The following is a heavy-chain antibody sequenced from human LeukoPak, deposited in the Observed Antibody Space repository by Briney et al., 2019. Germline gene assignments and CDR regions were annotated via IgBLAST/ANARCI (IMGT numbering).Heavy chain of an antibody. CDR3: ARDLGVIGQQLILGAFDI. V-gene: IGHV1-46*01. CDR1: GYTFTSYY. J-gene: IGHJ3*02. D-gene: IGHD6-13*01. CDR2: INPSGGST. Sequence: ASVKVSCKASGYTFTSYYMHWVRQAPGQGLEWMGIINPSGGSTSYAQKFQGRVTMTRDTSKNQFSLKLSSVTAADTAVYYCARDLGVIGQQLILGAFDIWGQGTMVTVSS.